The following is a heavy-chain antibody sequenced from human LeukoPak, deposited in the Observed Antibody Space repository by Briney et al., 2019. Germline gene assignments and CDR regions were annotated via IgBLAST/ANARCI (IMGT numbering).Heavy chain of an antibody. CDR2: ISGSGGST. J-gene: IGHJ4*02. CDR3: AKGKAVAGIPTFDY. Sequence: GGSLRLSCAASGFTFSSYGMSWVRQAPGKGLEWVSAISGSGGSTYYADSVKGRFTISRDNSKNTLYLQMNSLRAEDTAVYYCAKGKAVAGIPTFDYWGQGTLVTVSS. V-gene: IGHV3-23*01. CDR1: GFTFSSYG. D-gene: IGHD6-19*01.